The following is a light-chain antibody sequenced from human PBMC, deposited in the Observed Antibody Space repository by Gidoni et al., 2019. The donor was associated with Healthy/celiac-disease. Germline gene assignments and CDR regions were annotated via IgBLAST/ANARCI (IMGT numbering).Light chain of an antibody. Sequence: DTPMTQSPSSLSASVGDRVTITCRASQSISSYLNWHQQKPRKAPKLLIYAASSLQSRFPSRFSGRGSGKDFTLTISSLQHEDFANYYWQQNYSTPRFGQGTKLEIK. CDR1: QSISSY. CDR3: QQNYSTPR. J-gene: IGKJ2*01. CDR2: AAS. V-gene: IGKV1-39*01.